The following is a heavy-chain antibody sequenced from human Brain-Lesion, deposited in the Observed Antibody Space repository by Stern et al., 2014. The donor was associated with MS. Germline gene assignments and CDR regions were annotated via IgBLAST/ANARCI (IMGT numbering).Heavy chain of an antibody. V-gene: IGHV3-15*01. D-gene: IGHD1-1*01. CDR3: VAGAQLGL. CDR2: IKSRTDGGPF. CDR1: GFTFRQAW. J-gene: IGHJ4*02. Sequence: EVQLVESGGGLVHSGGSLRLSCAASGFTFRQAWMGWVRQVPGKGLEWVGPIKSRTDGGPFDYASSVKESFTDIRGNLANLSYRQMNSLTIEDTAVYYCVAGAQLGLWGQGTLVTVSS.